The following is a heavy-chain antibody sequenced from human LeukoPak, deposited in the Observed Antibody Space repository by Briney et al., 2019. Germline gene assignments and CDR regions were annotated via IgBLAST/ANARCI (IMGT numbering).Heavy chain of an antibody. CDR3: ARHSTFFGVVIIKGRVRGPFDY. CDR2: IYTSGST. CDR1: GGSISSYY. Sequence: SETLSLTCTVSGGSISSYYWSWIRQPAGKGLEWIGRIYTSGSTNYNPSLKSRVTMSVDTSKNQFSLKLSSVTAADTAVYYCARHSTFFGVVIIKGRVRGPFDYWGQGTLVTVSS. D-gene: IGHD3-3*01. J-gene: IGHJ4*02. V-gene: IGHV4-4*07.